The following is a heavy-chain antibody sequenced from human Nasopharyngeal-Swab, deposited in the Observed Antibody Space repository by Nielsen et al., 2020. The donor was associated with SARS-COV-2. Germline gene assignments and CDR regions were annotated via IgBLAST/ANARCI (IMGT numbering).Heavy chain of an antibody. CDR3: AKGFGPYVTAADY. D-gene: IGHD2-21*02. J-gene: IGHJ4*02. CDR2: VYSGGSGI. CDR1: GFIFGSYA. Sequence: GESLKISCAASGFIFGSYAMSWVRQAPGKGLERVSRVYSGGSGIRYADSVRGRFTISRDDSKNTVYLQMNGLRAEDTALYYCAKGFGPYVTAADYWGQGTLVTVSS. V-gene: IGHV3-23*03.